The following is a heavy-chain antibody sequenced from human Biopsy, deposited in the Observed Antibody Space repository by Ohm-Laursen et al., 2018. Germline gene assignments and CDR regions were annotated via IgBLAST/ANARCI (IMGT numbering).Heavy chain of an antibody. J-gene: IGHJ4*02. V-gene: IGHV3-33*01. CDR2: IWYDGSNK. CDR3: ARDSTINTVTTADY. Sequence: SLRLSCTASGFIFSSYGIHWVRQAPGKGLEWLAVIWYDGSNKYYGDSVQGRFTISRDNSKNTVYLQMNSLRAEGTAIYYCARDSTINTVTTADYWGQGTLVTVSS. D-gene: IGHD4-11*01. CDR1: GFIFSSYG.